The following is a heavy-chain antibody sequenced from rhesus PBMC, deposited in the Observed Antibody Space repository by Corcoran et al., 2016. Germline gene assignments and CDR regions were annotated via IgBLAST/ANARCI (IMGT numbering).Heavy chain of an antibody. CDR2: ISWDADK. Sequence: QVTLKESGHALVKPTQTLTLTCTFSGFSLTTRGMGVGWIRQPPGKALEWLALISWDADKRYSSSLRIRLTISKDTSKNQVVLTMTNMDPVETATYYCARGDSGSWNYFDYWGQGVLVTVSS. D-gene: IGHD6-25*01. V-gene: IGHV2-174*01. CDR1: GFSLTTRGMG. J-gene: IGHJ4*01. CDR3: ARGDSGSWNYFDY.